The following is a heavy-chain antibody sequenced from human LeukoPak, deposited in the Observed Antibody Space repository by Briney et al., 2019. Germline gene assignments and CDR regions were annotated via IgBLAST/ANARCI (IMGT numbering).Heavy chain of an antibody. V-gene: IGHV4-61*02. CDR3: ASVHTYYYYMDV. Sequence: SQTLSLTCTVSGGSISSGSYYWSWIRQPGGKGLEWIERIYTSGSTNYNPSLKSRVTISVDTSKNQFSLKLSSVTAADTAVYYCASVHTYYYYMDVWGKGTTVTVSS. J-gene: IGHJ6*03. CDR2: IYTSGST. CDR1: GGSISSGSYY.